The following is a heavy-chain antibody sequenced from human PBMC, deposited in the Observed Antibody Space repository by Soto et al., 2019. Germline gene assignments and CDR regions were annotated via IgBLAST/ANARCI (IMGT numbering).Heavy chain of an antibody. D-gene: IGHD1-26*01. CDR1: GFTFSSYA. J-gene: IGHJ4*02. Sequence: SGGSLRLSCAASGFTFSSYAMRWVRQAPVKGLEWVSAISGSGGSTYYADSVKGRFTISRDNSKNTLYLQMNSLRAEDTAVYYCARRGSGSYYDYWGRGTLVTVSS. V-gene: IGHV3-23*01. CDR2: ISGSGGST. CDR3: ARRGSGSYYDY.